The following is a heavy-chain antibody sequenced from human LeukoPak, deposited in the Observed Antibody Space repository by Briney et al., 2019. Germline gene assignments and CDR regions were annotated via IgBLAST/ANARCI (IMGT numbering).Heavy chain of an antibody. V-gene: IGHV3-7*03. J-gene: IGHJ4*02. CDR3: ATSGLSRFGF. Sequence: GGSLRLSCAASGFTFSSYWMSWVRQAPGKGLEWVANIKQDGSEKYYVDSVKGRFTISRDNSKNTLYLQMNSLRAGDTAVYYCATSGLSRFGFWGQGTLVTVSS. D-gene: IGHD2/OR15-2a*01. CDR1: GFTFSSYW. CDR2: IKQDGSEK.